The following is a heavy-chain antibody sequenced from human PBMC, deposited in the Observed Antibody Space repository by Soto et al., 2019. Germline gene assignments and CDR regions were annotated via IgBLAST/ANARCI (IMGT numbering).Heavy chain of an antibody. CDR1: VFTFSSYC. V-gene: IGHV3-74*01. CDR2: INSDGSST. J-gene: IGHJ4*02. CDR3: ARERIAADRIDY. D-gene: IGHD6-13*01. Sequence: PGGPLRLSCAASVFTFSSYCMHWVRQAPGKGLVWVSRINSDGSSTSYADSVKGRFTISRDNAKNTLYLQMNSLRAEDTAVYYCARERIAADRIDYWGQGTLVTVSS.